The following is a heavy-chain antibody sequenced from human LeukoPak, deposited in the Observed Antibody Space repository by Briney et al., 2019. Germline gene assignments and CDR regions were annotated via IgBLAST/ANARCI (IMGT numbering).Heavy chain of an antibody. Sequence: GESLQISCKGSGYSFTSYWIGWVRQMPGKGLEWMGIIYPGDSDTRYSPSFQGQVTISADKSISTAYLQWSSLKASDTAMYYCALFGDSSGYLIRYWGQGTLVTVSS. J-gene: IGHJ4*02. CDR2: IYPGDSDT. CDR3: ALFGDSSGYLIRY. D-gene: IGHD3-22*01. V-gene: IGHV5-51*01. CDR1: GYSFTSYW.